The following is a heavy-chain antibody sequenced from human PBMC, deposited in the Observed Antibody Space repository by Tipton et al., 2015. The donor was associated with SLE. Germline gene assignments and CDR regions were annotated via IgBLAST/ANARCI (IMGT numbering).Heavy chain of an antibody. CDR1: GRSFIGSY. Sequence: TLSLTCAVYGRSFIGSYWTWIRQPPGKGLEWIGSIYYSGSTYYNPSLKSRVTISVDTSKNQFSLRLKSVTAADTAVYYCATGHFDFWGQGRLVTVSS. J-gene: IGHJ5*01. CDR3: ATGHFDF. V-gene: IGHV4-34*01. D-gene: IGHD1-1*01. CDR2: IYYSGST.